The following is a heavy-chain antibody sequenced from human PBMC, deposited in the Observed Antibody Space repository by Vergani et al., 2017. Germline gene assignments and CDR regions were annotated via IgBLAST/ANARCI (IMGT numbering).Heavy chain of an antibody. D-gene: IGHD4-17*01. V-gene: IGHV3-7*01. CDR3: AISRPGDYGEA. CDR2: IKQDGSEK. J-gene: IGHJ3*01. Sequence: EVQLVESGGGLVQPGGSLRLSCAASGFTFSSYWTSWVRQAPGKGLEWVANIKQDGSEKYYVDSVKGRFTISRDNAKNSLYLQMNSLRAEDTAVYYCAISRPGDYGEAWGQGTMVTVSS. CDR1: GFTFSSYW.